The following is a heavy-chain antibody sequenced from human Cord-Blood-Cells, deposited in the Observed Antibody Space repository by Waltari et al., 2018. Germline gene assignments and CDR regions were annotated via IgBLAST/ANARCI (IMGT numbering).Heavy chain of an antibody. CDR2: IYYSGST. CDR1: GGSISSSSYY. V-gene: IGHV4-39*01. D-gene: IGHD2-2*01. CDR3: ARHGGYCSSTSCYLPNNWFDP. Sequence: QLQLQESGPGLVKPSETLSLTCTVSGGSISSSSYYWGWIRQPPGKGLEWIGGIYYSGSTYYNPSLKGRVTISVDTAKNQFSLKLSSVTAADTAVYYCARHGGYCSSTSCYLPNNWFDPWGQGTLVTVSS. J-gene: IGHJ5*02.